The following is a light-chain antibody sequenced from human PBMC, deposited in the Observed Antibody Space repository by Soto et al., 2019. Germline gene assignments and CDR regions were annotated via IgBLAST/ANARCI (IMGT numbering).Light chain of an antibody. CDR1: QSVSSK. Sequence: PGTQCVSPGERATPSYRASQSVSSKLAWYQQKPGQSPRLLIYGASTRATGIPARFSGSGSGTDFTLTIPSLEPEDFAVYYCQQYCSSPYTFGQGTKVDI. CDR3: QQYCSSPYT. J-gene: IGKJ2*01. CDR2: GAS. V-gene: IGKV3-20*01.